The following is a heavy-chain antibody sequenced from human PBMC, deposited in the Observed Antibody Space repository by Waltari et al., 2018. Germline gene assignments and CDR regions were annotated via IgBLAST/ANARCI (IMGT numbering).Heavy chain of an antibody. Sequence: LQLWGSGGGVVQPGRSLSPSCSAVEFHFINYAINCARQAPGKGLEWVAVIWYDGSKEYYAESVKGRFTISRDNSKSALYLQMNSLRAEDTAVYYCARAATYGYDYWGQGTLVTVSS. V-gene: IGHV3-33*08. J-gene: IGHJ4*02. CDR1: EFHFINYA. CDR3: ARAATYGYDY. CDR2: IWYDGSKE. D-gene: IGHD5-18*01.